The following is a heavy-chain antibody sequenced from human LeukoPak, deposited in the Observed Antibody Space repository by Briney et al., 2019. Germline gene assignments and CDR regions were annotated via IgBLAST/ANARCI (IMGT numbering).Heavy chain of an antibody. CDR3: ARLPFEIITIFGVVIPVHDAFDI. D-gene: IGHD3-3*01. CDR2: IYSGGST. V-gene: IGHV3-53*01. Sequence: GGSLRLSCAASGFTVSSNYMSWVRQAPGKGLEWVSVIYSGGSTYYADSVKGRFTISRDNSKNTLYLQMNSLRAEDTAVYYCARLPFEIITIFGVVIPVHDAFDIWGQGTMVTVSS. CDR1: GFTVSSNY. J-gene: IGHJ3*02.